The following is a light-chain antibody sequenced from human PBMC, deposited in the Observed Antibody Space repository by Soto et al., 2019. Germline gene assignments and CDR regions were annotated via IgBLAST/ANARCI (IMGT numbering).Light chain of an antibody. Sequence: QSVLTQPPSASGTPGQRITISCSGSSSNIGDNPVNWHQQLPGAAPKLLIYINDQRPSGVPDRFSGSKSGTSASLAISGLQPEDEADYYCAAWDDSLNALFGTGTKVTVL. CDR2: IND. CDR3: AAWDDSLNAL. CDR1: SSNIGDNP. V-gene: IGLV1-44*01. J-gene: IGLJ1*01.